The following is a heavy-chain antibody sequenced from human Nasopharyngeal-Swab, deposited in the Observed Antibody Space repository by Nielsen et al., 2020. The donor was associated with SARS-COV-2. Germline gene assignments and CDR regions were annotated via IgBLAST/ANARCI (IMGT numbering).Heavy chain of an antibody. CDR3: ARVTISAAGNDAFDI. J-gene: IGHJ3*02. CDR1: GFTFSDYP. Sequence: GESLKISCAASGFTFSDYPMSWIRQAPGKGLEWVSFLSSSGRPIYYVDSVMGRFTISRDNAKNSLSLQMNSLRAEDTALYYCARVTISAAGNDAFDIWGQGTVVTVSS. V-gene: IGHV3-11*01. D-gene: IGHD6-13*01. CDR2: LSSSGRPI.